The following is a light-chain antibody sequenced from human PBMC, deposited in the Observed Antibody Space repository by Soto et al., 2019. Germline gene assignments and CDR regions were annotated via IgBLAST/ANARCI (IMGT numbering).Light chain of an antibody. J-gene: IGLJ2*01. Sequence: QSALTQPASVSGSPGQSITISCTGTSSDVGGYNYVSWYQQHPGKAPKLMIYEVSKRPSGVSNRFSGSKSGNTASLTISGLQAEDEADYYCSSYTSSRFGGGTKVTVL. V-gene: IGLV2-14*01. CDR2: EVS. CDR3: SSYTSSR. CDR1: SSDVGGYNY.